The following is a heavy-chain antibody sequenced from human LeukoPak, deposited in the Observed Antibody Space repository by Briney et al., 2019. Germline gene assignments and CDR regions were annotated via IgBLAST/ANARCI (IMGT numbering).Heavy chain of an antibody. CDR1: GYTFTSYY. D-gene: IGHD5-24*01. J-gene: IGHJ4*02. V-gene: IGHV1-46*01. CDR3: ASSRDGYNTIEN. Sequence: ASVKVSCKASGYTFTSYYMHWVRQAPGQGLEWMGIINPSGGSTSYAQKFQGRVTMTRDTSTSTVYMELSSLRSEDTAAYYCASSRDGYNTIENWGQGTLVTVSS. CDR2: INPSGGST.